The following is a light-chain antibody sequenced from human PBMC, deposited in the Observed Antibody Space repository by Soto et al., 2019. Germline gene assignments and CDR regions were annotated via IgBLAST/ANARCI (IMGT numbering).Light chain of an antibody. CDR1: SSDVGGYNY. CDR3: SSYAGSSNV. CDR2: EVN. J-gene: IGLJ1*01. V-gene: IGLV2-8*01. Sequence: QSVLTRPPSASGSPGQSVATSCTGTSSDVGGYNYVSWYQQHPGKAPKLMIYEVNKRPSGVPDRFSGSKSGNTASLTVSGLQAEDEADYYCSSYAGSSNVFGTGTKVTVL.